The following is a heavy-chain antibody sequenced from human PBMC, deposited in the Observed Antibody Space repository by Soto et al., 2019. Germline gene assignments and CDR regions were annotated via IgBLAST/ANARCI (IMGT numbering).Heavy chain of an antibody. CDR3: ARGETTMITGMDSFDI. J-gene: IGHJ3*02. CDR2: IKQGGTEK. D-gene: IGHD3-16*01. Sequence: GGSLRLSCAASGFTFSRYWMNWVRQAPGKGLEWVANIKQGGTEKNYVDSVKGRFTIPRDNARKSLYLQMDSLRAEDTAVYFCARGETTMITGMDSFDIWGQGTMVTVSS. CDR1: GFTFSRYW. V-gene: IGHV3-7*01.